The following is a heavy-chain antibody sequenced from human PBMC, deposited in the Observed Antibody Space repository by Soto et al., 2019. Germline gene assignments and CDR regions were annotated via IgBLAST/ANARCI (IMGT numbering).Heavy chain of an antibody. J-gene: IGHJ6*02. V-gene: IGHV5-10-1*01. D-gene: IGHD3-10*01. CDR3: VRGYGSGSYYNLPSYYYYYGMDV. Sequence: PGESLKISCKGSGYSFTSYWIGWVRQMPGKGLEWMGRIYPSDSYTNYSPSFQGHVTISADKSISTAYLQWSSLKASDTAMYYCVRGYGSGSYYNLPSYYYYYGMDVWGQGTTVTVSS. CDR1: GYSFTSYW. CDR2: IYPSDSYT.